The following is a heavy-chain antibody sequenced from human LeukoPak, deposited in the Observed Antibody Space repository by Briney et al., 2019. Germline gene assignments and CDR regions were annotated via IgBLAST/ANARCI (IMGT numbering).Heavy chain of an antibody. V-gene: IGHV3-23*01. CDR1: GFTFSRYD. J-gene: IGHJ4*02. Sequence: GGSLRLSCAASGFTFSRYDMRWVRQAPGKGVEGVSAISGSGGSTYYADCVKGRFTISRDNSKNTLYLQMNSLRAEDTAVYYCAKHKLTDDFFDYWGQGTLVTVSS. CDR2: ISGSGGST. CDR3: AKHKLTDDFFDY. D-gene: IGHD3-10*01.